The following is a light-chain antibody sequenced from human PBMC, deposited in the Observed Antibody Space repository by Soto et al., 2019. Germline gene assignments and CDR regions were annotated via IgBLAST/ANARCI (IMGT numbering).Light chain of an antibody. J-gene: IGKJ2*01. CDR2: WAS. CDR1: QSVFYSSNNKNY. CDR3: QQYESTPPT. V-gene: IGKV4-1*01. Sequence: DIVMTQSPDSLAVSLGERATINCKSSQSVFYSSNNKNYLAWYQQRPGQPPKLLIYWASTRESGVPDRFSGSGSGTEFTLTITSLQAEDVAVYYCQQYESTPPTFGQGTKLEIK.